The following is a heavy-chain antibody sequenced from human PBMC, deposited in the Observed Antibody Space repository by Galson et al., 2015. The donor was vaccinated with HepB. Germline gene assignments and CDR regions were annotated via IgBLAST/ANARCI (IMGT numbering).Heavy chain of an antibody. D-gene: IGHD2-2*01. J-gene: IGHJ5*02. Sequence: SLRLSCAASGFTFSNAWMNWVRQAPGKGLEWVGRIKSKTDGGTTDYAAPVKGRFTISRDDSKNTLYLQMNSLKTEDTAVYYCTTDAEVVPAALLGFDPWGQGTLVTV. V-gene: IGHV3-15*07. CDR2: IKSKTDGGTT. CDR1: GFTFSNAW. CDR3: TTDAEVVPAALLGFDP.